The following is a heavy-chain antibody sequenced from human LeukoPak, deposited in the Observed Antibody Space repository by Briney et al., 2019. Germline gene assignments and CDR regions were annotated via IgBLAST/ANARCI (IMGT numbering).Heavy chain of an antibody. Sequence: GASVKVSCMVSGKTLPELCVHWVRQAPGKGLEWMGTFDPEDGKTIYAQKFQGRVTMTEDTSTDTAYMELSSLRSDDTALYYYAADALQSLSENYVVFDYWGQGTLVTVSS. CDR1: GKTLPELC. CDR2: FDPEDGKT. J-gene: IGHJ4*02. D-gene: IGHD1-7*01. V-gene: IGHV1-24*01. CDR3: AADALQSLSENYVVFDY.